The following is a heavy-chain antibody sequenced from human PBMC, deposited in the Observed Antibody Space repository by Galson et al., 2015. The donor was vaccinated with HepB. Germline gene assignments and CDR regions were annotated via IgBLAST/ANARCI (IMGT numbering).Heavy chain of an antibody. CDR3: AREGRNDYGGKNGMDV. D-gene: IGHD4-23*01. Sequence: SVKVSCKASGYTFTSYGISWVRQAPGQGLEWMGWISAYNGNTNYAQKLQGRVTMTTDTSTSTAYMELRSLRSDDTAVYYCAREGRNDYGGKNGMDVWSQGTTVTVSS. CDR2: ISAYNGNT. J-gene: IGHJ6*02. CDR1: GYTFTSYG. V-gene: IGHV1-18*01.